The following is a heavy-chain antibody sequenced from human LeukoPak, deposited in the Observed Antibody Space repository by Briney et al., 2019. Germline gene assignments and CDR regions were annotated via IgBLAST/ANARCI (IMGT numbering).Heavy chain of an antibody. D-gene: IGHD2-15*01. Sequence: GGSLRLSCAASGFTFSSYAMHWVRQAPSKGLEWVAVISYDGSNKYYADSVKGRFTISRDNSKNTLYLQMNSLRAEDTAVYYCARAVGAYWGQGTLVTVSS. CDR1: GFTFSSYA. CDR2: ISYDGSNK. CDR3: ARAVGAY. V-gene: IGHV3-30-3*01. J-gene: IGHJ4*02.